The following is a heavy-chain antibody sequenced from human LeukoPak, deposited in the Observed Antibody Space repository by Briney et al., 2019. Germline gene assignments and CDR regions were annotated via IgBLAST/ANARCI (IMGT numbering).Heavy chain of an antibody. J-gene: IGHJ4*02. CDR2: IRYDGSNK. CDR3: AKGYDSSGYYSPLDY. D-gene: IGHD3-22*01. CDR1: GFTFSSYG. Sequence: PGGSLRLSCAASGFTFSSYGMHWVRQAPGKGLEWAAFIRYDGSNKYYADSVKGRFTISRDNSKNTLYLQMNSLRAEDTAVYYCAKGYDSSGYYSPLDYWGQGTLVTVSS. V-gene: IGHV3-30*02.